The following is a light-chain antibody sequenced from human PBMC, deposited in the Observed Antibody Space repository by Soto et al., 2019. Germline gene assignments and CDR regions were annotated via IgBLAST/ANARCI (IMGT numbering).Light chain of an antibody. CDR3: QQYNNWPFPSWT. Sequence: EIVLTQSPATLSLSPGERATLSCRASQSVSSYLAWYQQKPGQAPRLLFYGASTRATGIPARFSGSGSGTEFTLTISSLQSEDFAVYYCQQYNNWPFPSWTFGQGTKVEIK. CDR2: GAS. CDR1: QSVSSY. J-gene: IGKJ1*01. V-gene: IGKV3-15*01.